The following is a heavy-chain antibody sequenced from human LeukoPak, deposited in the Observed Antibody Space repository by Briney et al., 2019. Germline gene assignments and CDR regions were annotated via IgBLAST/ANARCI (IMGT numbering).Heavy chain of an antibody. CDR3: AKDRGWALDY. J-gene: IGHJ4*02. CDR2: ISYDGSNK. V-gene: IGHV3-30*18. Sequence: GGSLRLSCAAPGFTFSSYGMHWVRQAPGKGLEWVAVISYDGSNKYYADSVKGRFTISRDNSKNTLYLQMNSLRAEDTAVYYCAKDRGWALDYWGQGTLVTVSS. CDR1: GFTFSSYG. D-gene: IGHD6-19*01.